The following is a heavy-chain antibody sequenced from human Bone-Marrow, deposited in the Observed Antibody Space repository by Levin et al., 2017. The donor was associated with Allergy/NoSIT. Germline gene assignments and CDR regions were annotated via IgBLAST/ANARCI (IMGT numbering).Heavy chain of an antibody. CDR3: TRDISYSFNS. Sequence: GGSLRLSCAASGFTFSQAWMHWVRQSPGKGLVWVSRIYSDGTGTTYADSVKGRFTVSRDNAKSTVYLQMNSLRDEDTAVYYCTRDISYSFNSWGQGTRVTVAS. J-gene: IGHJ4*02. CDR2: IYSDGTGT. D-gene: IGHD1-26*01. CDR1: GFTFSQAW. V-gene: IGHV3-74*03.